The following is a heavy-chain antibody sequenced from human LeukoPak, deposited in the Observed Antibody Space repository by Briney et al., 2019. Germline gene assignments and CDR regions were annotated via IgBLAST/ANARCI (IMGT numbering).Heavy chain of an antibody. V-gene: IGHV3-9*01. J-gene: IGHJ4*02. CDR1: GFTFDDYA. Sequence: GGSLRLSCAASGFTFDDYAMHWVRQAPGKGLEWVSGISWNSGSIGYADSVKGRFTISRDNAKNSLYLQMNSLRAEDTALYYCAKIAVAWTYFDYWGQGTLVTVSS. D-gene: IGHD6-19*01. CDR2: ISWNSGSI. CDR3: AKIAVAWTYFDY.